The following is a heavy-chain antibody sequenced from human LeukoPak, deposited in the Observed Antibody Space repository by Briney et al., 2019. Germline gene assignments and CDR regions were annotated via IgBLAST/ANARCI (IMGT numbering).Heavy chain of an antibody. Sequence: GGSLRVSCAASGFTFSGYAMDWVRQAPGNGLEWVSAISGGGGTTYYTDSVQGRFTISRDNAKNTLYLQMNSLRAEDTAVYYCARGGYYYDSSGYLSYWGQGTLVTVSS. D-gene: IGHD3-22*01. V-gene: IGHV3-23*01. CDR3: ARGGYYYDSSGYLSY. CDR2: ISGGGGTT. CDR1: GFTFSGYA. J-gene: IGHJ4*02.